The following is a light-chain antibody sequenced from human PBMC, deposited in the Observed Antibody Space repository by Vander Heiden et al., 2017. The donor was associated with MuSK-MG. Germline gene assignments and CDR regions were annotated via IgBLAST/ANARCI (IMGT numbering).Light chain of an antibody. CDR3: MQALQTPPS. Sequence: DVVMTQSALSLPVTAGEPASISCRSSQSLLHSNGYNYLDWYLQKPGQSPQLLIYLGSNRASGVPDRFSGSGSGTDFTLKISRVEAEDVGVYYCMQALQTPPSFGQGTRLEIK. CDR1: QSLLHSNGYNY. CDR2: LGS. J-gene: IGKJ5*01. V-gene: IGKV2-28*01.